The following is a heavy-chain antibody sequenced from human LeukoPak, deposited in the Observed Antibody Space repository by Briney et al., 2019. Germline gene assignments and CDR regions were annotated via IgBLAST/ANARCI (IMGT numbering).Heavy chain of an antibody. CDR2: ISYDGSNK. Sequence: GRSLRLSCAASGFTFSSYAMHWVRQAPGKGLEWVAVISYDGSNKYYADSVKGRFTISRDNSKNTLYLQMNSLRAEDTAAYYCARDLLGVSYGMDVWGQGTTVTVSS. CDR3: ARDLLGVSYGMDV. CDR1: GFTFSSYA. D-gene: IGHD2-15*01. V-gene: IGHV3-30*04. J-gene: IGHJ6*02.